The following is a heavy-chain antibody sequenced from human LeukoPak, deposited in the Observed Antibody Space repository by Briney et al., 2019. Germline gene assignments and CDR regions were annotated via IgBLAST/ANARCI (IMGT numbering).Heavy chain of an antibody. D-gene: IGHD3-3*01. J-gene: IGHJ4*02. CDR1: GYTFTGYY. Sequence: ASVKVSCKASGYTFTGYYMHWVRQAPGQGLEWMGWINPNSGGTDYAQKFQGRVTMTRDTSISTAYMELSRLRSDDTAVYYCARVLDRRITIFGVIDYWGQGTLVTVSS. V-gene: IGHV1-2*02. CDR2: INPNSGGT. CDR3: ARVLDRRITIFGVIDY.